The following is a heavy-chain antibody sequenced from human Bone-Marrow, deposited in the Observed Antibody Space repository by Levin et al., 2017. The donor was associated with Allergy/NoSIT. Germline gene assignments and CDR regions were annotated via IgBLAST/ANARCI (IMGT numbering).Heavy chain of an antibody. CDR2: IYYSGST. J-gene: IGHJ2*01. Sequence: PSETLSLTCSVSGGSITRGNYYWSWIRQHPGKGLEWIGYIYYSGSTYYNPSLKSRVTFSVDTSNHQFSLTLNSVTAADTAVYYCAKSGNHWYFDLWGRGTLVTVSS. CDR1: GGSITRGNYY. V-gene: IGHV4-31*03. D-gene: IGHD1-14*01. CDR3: AKSGNHWYFDL.